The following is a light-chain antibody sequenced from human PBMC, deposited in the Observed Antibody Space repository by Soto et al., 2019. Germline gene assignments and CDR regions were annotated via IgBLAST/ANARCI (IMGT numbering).Light chain of an antibody. Sequence: EVVLTQSPVTLSLTPGERATLSCRASQSFRGLLAGYQQTPGQAPRLLIYDAYNRDTGIPPRFSGSGSGTDFTLTISSLEPEDSAVYYCQQRHMWPITFGQGTRLEIK. CDR3: QQRHMWPIT. V-gene: IGKV3-11*01. CDR2: DAY. CDR1: QSFRGL. J-gene: IGKJ5*01.